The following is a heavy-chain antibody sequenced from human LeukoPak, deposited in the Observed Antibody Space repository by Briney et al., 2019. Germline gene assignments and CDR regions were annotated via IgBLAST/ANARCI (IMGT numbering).Heavy chain of an antibody. CDR1: GYTFSNYG. V-gene: IGHV1-18*01. CDR2: VSPYNGNT. CDR3: ARDLTSSGYYPSNLDY. J-gene: IGHJ4*02. D-gene: IGHD3-22*01. Sequence: VSVTVSRTASGYTFSNYGISWIRQAPGQGLEWMGWVSPYNGNTIYAQKFQGRVAMTTDTSTSTAYMDLRSLRSDDTAMYYCARDLTSSGYYPSNLDYWGQGTLVTVSS.